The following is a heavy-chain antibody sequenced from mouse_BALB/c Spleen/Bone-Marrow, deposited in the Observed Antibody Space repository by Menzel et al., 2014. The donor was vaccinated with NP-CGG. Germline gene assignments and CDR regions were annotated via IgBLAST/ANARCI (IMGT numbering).Heavy chain of an antibody. CDR3: ATYDGYCFDY. J-gene: IGHJ2*01. CDR2: ISYSGNT. D-gene: IGHD2-3*01. Sequence: EVKVVESGPSLVKPSQTLSLTCSVTGDSITSGYWNWIRKFPGNKLEYMGYISYSGNTYYNPSLKSRISITRDTSKNQYYLQLNSVTTEDAATYYCATYDGYCFDYWGQGTTLTVSS. CDR1: GDSITSGY. V-gene: IGHV3-8*02.